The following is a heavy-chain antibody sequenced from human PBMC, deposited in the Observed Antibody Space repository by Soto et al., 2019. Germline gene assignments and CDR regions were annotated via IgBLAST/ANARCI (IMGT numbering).Heavy chain of an antibody. Sequence: SQTLSLTCAISGDSVSSNSAAWNWIRQSPSRGLEWLGRTYYRSKWYNDYAVSVKSRITINPDTSKNQFSLQLNSVTPEDTAVYYCAREFPVTAAAPGYYYYGMDVWGQGTTVTVSS. CDR1: GDSVSSNSAA. CDR2: TYYRSKWYN. J-gene: IGHJ6*02. CDR3: AREFPVTAAAPGYYYYGMDV. D-gene: IGHD6-13*01. V-gene: IGHV6-1*01.